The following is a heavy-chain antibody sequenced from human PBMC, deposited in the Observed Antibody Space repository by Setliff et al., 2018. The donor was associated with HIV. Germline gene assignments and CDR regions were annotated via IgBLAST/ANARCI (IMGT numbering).Heavy chain of an antibody. CDR3: ARRIDNSGSFPDKNWFDT. CDR2: IKSDGSYT. V-gene: IGHV3-74*01. J-gene: IGHJ5*02. Sequence: GGSLRLSCAASGFTFSSYWMHWVRQAPGKGLVWVSRIKSDGSYTSYADSVKGRFTISRDNAKNSLYLQMNSLRAEDTAVYYCARRIDNSGSFPDKNWFDTWGQGSLVTVSS. D-gene: IGHD3-10*01. CDR1: GFTFSSYW.